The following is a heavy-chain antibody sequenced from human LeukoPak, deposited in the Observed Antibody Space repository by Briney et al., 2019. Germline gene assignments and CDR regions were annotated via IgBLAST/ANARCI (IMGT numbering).Heavy chain of an antibody. Sequence: GGSLRLSCAASGFAFSSYAMSWVRQAPGKGLEWVSAISGSGGSTYYADSVKGRFTISRDNSKNTLYLQMNSLRAEDTAVYYCAKDGGPNYDYVWGSSYYYYYMDVWGKGTTVTISS. D-gene: IGHD3-16*01. CDR1: GFAFSSYA. J-gene: IGHJ6*03. CDR2: ISGSGGST. V-gene: IGHV3-23*01. CDR3: AKDGGPNYDYVWGSSYYYYYMDV.